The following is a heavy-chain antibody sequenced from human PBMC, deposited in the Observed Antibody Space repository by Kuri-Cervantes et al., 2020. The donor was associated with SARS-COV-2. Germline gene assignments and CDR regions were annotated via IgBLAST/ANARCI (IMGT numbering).Heavy chain of an antibody. Sequence: GGSLKISCAASGFTFSSYAMHWVRQAPGKGLEWVAVISYDGSNKYYADSVKGRFTISRDNSKNTLYLQMNSLRAEDTALYYCAKDGAMVQGVSLGYWGQGTLVTVSS. D-gene: IGHD3-10*01. CDR1: GFTFSSYA. CDR2: ISYDGSNK. CDR3: AKDGAMVQGVSLGY. J-gene: IGHJ4*02. V-gene: IGHV3-30*01.